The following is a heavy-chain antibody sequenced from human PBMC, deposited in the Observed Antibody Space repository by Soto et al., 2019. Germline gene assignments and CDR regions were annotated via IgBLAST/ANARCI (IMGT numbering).Heavy chain of an antibody. Sequence: SETLSLTCTVSGGSISSSSYYWGWIRQPPGKGLEWIGSIYYSGSTYYNPSLKSRVTISVDTSKNQFSLKLSSVTAADTAVYYCARRGYCSGGSCYPTPFDSWGQGTLVTVSS. J-gene: IGHJ4*02. CDR3: ARRGYCSGGSCYPTPFDS. CDR2: IYYSGST. V-gene: IGHV4-39*01. D-gene: IGHD2-15*01. CDR1: GGSISSSSYY.